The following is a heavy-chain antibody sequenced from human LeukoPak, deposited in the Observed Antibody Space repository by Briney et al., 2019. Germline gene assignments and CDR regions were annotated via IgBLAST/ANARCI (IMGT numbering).Heavy chain of an antibody. Sequence: SETLSLTCTVSGDSFSSYYWNWIRQPAGKGLEWIGRIYTSGIANYNPSLKRRVTMSVDTSKKQFSLRLTSVTAANSAVYYCARARQGYSGSDFDYWGQGTLVTVSS. CDR1: GDSFSSYY. J-gene: IGHJ4*02. CDR2: IYTSGIA. CDR3: ARARQGYSGSDFDY. D-gene: IGHD1-26*01. V-gene: IGHV4-4*07.